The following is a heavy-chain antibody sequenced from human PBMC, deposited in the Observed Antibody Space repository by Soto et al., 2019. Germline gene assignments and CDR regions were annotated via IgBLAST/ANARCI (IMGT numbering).Heavy chain of an antibody. CDR3: GRDFGSGHADV. Sequence: GESLKISCQTSDEIFNTYWITWVRQMPGRGLEWVGRIDLSDSYTTYNPSLKGHVILSVDKSMNTAYVQWTSLRASDTAMYFCGRDFGSGHADVWGQGTLVTVSS. CDR1: DEIFNTYW. D-gene: IGHD1-26*01. J-gene: IGHJ1*01. CDR2: IDLSDSYT. V-gene: IGHV5-10-1*01.